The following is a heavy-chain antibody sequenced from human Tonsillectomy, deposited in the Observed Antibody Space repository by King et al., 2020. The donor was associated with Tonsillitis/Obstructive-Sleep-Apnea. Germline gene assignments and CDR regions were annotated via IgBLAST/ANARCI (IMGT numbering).Heavy chain of an antibody. D-gene: IGHD5-12*01. CDR2: ISYDGSNK. CDR3: ARTNSGYESPDDAFDI. Sequence: VQLVESGGGVVQPGRSLRLSCAASGFTFSSYAMHWARQAPGKGLEWVALISYDGSNKYYADSVKGRFTISRDNSKNTLYLQMNSLKAEDTAVYYCARTNSGYESPDDAFDIWGKGTMVIVSS. V-gene: IGHV3-30*04. CDR1: GFTFSSYA. J-gene: IGHJ3*02.